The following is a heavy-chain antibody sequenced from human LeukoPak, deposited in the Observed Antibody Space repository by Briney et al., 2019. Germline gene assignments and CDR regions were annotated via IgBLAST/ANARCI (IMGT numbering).Heavy chain of an antibody. CDR3: ARLNYYDSSGHLNWFDP. D-gene: IGHD3-22*01. Sequence: SETLSLTCTVSGGSISSSSYYWGWIRQPPGKGLEWIGSIYYSGSTYYNPSLKSRVTISVDTSKNQFSLKLSSVTAADTAVHYCARLNYYDSSGHLNWFDPWGQGTLVTVSS. V-gene: IGHV4-39*01. CDR2: IYYSGST. J-gene: IGHJ5*02. CDR1: GGSISSSSYY.